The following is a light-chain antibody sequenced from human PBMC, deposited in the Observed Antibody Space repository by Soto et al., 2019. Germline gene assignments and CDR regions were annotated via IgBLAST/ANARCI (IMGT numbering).Light chain of an antibody. CDR2: KDS. J-gene: IGLJ3*02. CDR1: KLGNKY. V-gene: IGLV3-1*01. Sequence: SYELTQPPSVSVSPGQTASITCSGDKLGNKYACWYQQKPGQSPVLVIYKDSKRPSGIPERFSGSNSGNTATLTISGTQAMDEADYYRQVWDSSTRVFGGGTKVTVL. CDR3: QVWDSSTRV.